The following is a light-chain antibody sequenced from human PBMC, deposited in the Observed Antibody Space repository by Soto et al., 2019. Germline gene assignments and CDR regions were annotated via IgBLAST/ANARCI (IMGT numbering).Light chain of an antibody. CDR3: QSSDSRLSGSDV. J-gene: IGLJ1*01. Sequence: QSVLTQPRSVSGAPGQRVTISCTGSSSNIGAGYHVHWYQQLPGAAPKLLIFGDSNRPSGVPDRFSGSKSGTSASLAITGLQADDEADYYCQSSDSRLSGSDVFETGTKLTVL. V-gene: IGLV1-40*01. CDR1: SSNIGAGYH. CDR2: GDS.